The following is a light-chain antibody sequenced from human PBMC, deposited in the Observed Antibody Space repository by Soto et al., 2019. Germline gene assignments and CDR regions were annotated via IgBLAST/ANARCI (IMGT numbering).Light chain of an antibody. J-gene: IGLJ1*01. Sequence: QSVLTQPASVSGSPGQSITISCSGTSSDVGGYNYVSWYQQYPGKAPKLIIYEVTNRPSGVSKRFSGSKSGNTASLTISGLQAEDEADYYCSSYTSSSTLYVFAAGTKV. V-gene: IGLV2-14*01. CDR1: SSDVGGYNY. CDR3: SSYTSSSTLYV. CDR2: EVT.